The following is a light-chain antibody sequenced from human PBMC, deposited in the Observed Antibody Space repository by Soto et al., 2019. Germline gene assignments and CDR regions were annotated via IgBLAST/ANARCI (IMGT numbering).Light chain of an antibody. CDR3: AAWDDSLSVNWV. Sequence: QSALTQPPSASGTPGQRVTISCSGSSSNIGSHYVYWYQQLPGTAPKLLIYRNNQRPSGVPDRISGSKSGTSASLAISGLRSEDEADYYCAAWDDSLSVNWVFGGGTKLTVL. CDR1: SSNIGSHY. CDR2: RNN. V-gene: IGLV1-47*01. J-gene: IGLJ3*02.